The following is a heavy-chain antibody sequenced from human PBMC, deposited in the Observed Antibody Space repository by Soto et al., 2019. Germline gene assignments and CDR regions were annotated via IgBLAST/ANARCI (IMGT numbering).Heavy chain of an antibody. CDR1: GFSLSSTRMA. CDR3: AHIVVAGLGYYFDY. J-gene: IGHJ4*02. V-gene: IGHV2-5*02. D-gene: IGHD6-19*01. Sequence: QITLKESGPTLVKPTQTLTLTCTFSGFSLSSTRMAVGWIRQPPGTALEWLALIYWDDDKRYSPFLKSRLIITKDTSKNQVVLTLSKMDPVDTARYYCAHIVVAGLGYYFDYWGQGTLVTVSS. CDR2: IYWDDDK.